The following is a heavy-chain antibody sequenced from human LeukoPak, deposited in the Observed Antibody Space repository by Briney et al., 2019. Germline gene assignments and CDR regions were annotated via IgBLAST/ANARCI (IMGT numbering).Heavy chain of an antibody. Sequence: GGSLRLSCAASGFTLSSYEMNWVRQAPGKGLEWVSYISSSGSTIYYADSVKGRFTISRDNAKNSLYLQMNSLRAEDTAVYYCARGQGAYSGYDYDYWGQGTLVTVSS. J-gene: IGHJ4*02. D-gene: IGHD5-12*01. CDR3: ARGQGAYSGYDYDY. CDR1: GFTLSSYE. V-gene: IGHV3-48*03. CDR2: ISSSGSTI.